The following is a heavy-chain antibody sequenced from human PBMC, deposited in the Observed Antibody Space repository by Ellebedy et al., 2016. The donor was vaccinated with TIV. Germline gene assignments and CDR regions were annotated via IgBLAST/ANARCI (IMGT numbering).Heavy chain of an antibody. CDR2: INSDGSST. J-gene: IGHJ4*02. CDR3: ARDQGSSWGAFDY. Sequence: PGGSLRLPCAASGFTFSSYWMHWVRQAPGKGLVWVSRINSDGSSTSYADSVKGRFTISRDNAKNTLYLQMNSLRAEDTAVYYCARDQGSSWGAFDYWGQGTLVTVSS. CDR1: GFTFSSYW. D-gene: IGHD6-13*01. V-gene: IGHV3-74*01.